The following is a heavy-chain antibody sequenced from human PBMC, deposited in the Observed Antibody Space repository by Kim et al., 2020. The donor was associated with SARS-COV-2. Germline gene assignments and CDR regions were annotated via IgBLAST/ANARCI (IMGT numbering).Heavy chain of an antibody. Sequence: ASVKVSCKASGYTFTSYYMHWVRQAPGQGLEWMGIINPSGGSASYAQKFQGRVTMTRDTSTSTVYMELSSLRSEDTAVYYCAREKLGSGSYDGLYYGMDVWGQGTTVTVSS. CDR1: GYTFTSYY. V-gene: IGHV1-46*01. J-gene: IGHJ6*02. D-gene: IGHD3-10*01. CDR2: INPSGGSA. CDR3: AREKLGSGSYDGLYYGMDV.